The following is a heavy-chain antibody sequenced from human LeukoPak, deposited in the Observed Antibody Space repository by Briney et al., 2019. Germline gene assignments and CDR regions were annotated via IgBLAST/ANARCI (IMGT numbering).Heavy chain of an antibody. V-gene: IGHV1-2*02. J-gene: IGHJ4*02. CDR2: MNPKSGGT. D-gene: IGHD3-9*01. CDR3: ARSPNILTGENFAY. Sequence: ASVKVSCKVSGYTLTELSMHWVRQAPGQGLEWMGWMNPKSGGTNYAQKFEARVTMNRDTSISTAYMELSRLRFDDTAVYYCARSPNILTGENFAYWGQGPLVTVPS. CDR1: GYTLTELS.